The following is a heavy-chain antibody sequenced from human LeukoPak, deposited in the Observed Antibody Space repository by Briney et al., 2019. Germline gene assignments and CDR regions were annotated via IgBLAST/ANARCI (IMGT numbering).Heavy chain of an antibody. CDR2: INQDGSGK. Sequence: QSGGSLRLSCAASGFTFSTYWMTWVRQAPGKGLEWVANINQDGSGKYYVDSVKGRFTISRDNAKNSLYPQMNSLRAEDTAVYYCARNLPYGDSSDYWGQGTLVTVSS. V-gene: IGHV3-7*01. D-gene: IGHD4-17*01. CDR3: ARNLPYGDSSDY. J-gene: IGHJ4*02. CDR1: GFTFSTYW.